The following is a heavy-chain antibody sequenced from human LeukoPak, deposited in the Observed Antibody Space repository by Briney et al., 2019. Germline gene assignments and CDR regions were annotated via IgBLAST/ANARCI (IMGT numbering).Heavy chain of an antibody. J-gene: IGHJ4*02. CDR3: AREKAAAGTPY. V-gene: IGHV1-69*04. Sequence: SVKVSCKASGGTFSSYAISWVRQAPGQGLEWMGRIIPILGIANYAQKFQGRVTITADKSTSTAYMELSSLRSEHTAVYYCAREKAAAGTPYWGQGTLATVSS. CDR1: GGTFSSYA. D-gene: IGHD6-13*01. CDR2: IIPILGIA.